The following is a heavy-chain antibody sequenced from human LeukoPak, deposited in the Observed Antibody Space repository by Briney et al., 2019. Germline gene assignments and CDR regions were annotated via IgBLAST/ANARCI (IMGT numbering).Heavy chain of an antibody. J-gene: IGHJ4*02. CDR3: AVVVITGFDY. Sequence: ASVKVSGKASGYTFTGYYMHWVRQAPGQGLEWMGWINPKSGGTNYAQKFQGRVTMTRDTSISTADMELSRLRSDDTAVYYCAVVVITGFDYWGQGTLVTVSS. CDR2: INPKSGGT. D-gene: IGHD3-22*01. V-gene: IGHV1-2*02. CDR1: GYTFTGYY.